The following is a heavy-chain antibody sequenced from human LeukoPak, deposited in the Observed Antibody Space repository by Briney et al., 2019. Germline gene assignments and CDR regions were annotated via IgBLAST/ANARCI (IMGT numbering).Heavy chain of an antibody. D-gene: IGHD3-10*01. Sequence: ASVKVSCKTSAYLFTNYFIHWVRQAPGQGLEWMGWINPDSGHTYYAQRYQGRVTLTRDKSIRTVYMELTSLRSDDTAFYYCAREGGPYYYGSGPADSWGQGTLVAVSS. V-gene: IGHV1-2*02. CDR3: AREGGPYYYGSGPADS. J-gene: IGHJ5*01. CDR2: INPDSGHT. CDR1: AYLFTNYF.